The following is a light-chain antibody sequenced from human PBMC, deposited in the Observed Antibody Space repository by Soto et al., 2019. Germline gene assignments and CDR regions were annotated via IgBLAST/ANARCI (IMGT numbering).Light chain of an antibody. J-gene: IGLJ1*01. CDR2: EVS. CDR3: GSYTSSSTRV. V-gene: IGLV2-14*03. Sequence: QCGLTHPASVSGSPGQSITISCTGTSSDVGAYDYVSWYQQRPDKAPKLMIYEVSHRPSGVSNRFSGSKSVNTATLTISGLQADDEADYYCGSYTSSSTRVFGTGTKVTVL. CDR1: SSDVGAYDY.